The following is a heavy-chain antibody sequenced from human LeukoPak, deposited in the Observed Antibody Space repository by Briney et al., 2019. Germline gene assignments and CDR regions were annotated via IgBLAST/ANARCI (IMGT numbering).Heavy chain of an antibody. V-gene: IGHV1-2*02. D-gene: IGHD5-18*01. CDR1: GYTFTGYY. CDR2: INDNSGDT. Sequence: ASVKVSCKASGYTFTGYYMHWVRQAPGQGLEWMGWINDNSGDTTYAQKFQGRVTMTRDTSISTVYMELSSLRSEDTAVYYCARESGYSYGQAERRYYYGMDVWGQGTTVTVSS. CDR3: ARESGYSYGQAERRYYYGMDV. J-gene: IGHJ6*02.